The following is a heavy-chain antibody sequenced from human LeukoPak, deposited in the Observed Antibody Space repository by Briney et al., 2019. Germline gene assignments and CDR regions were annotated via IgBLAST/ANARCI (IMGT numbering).Heavy chain of an antibody. V-gene: IGHV5-51*01. CDR3: ARLQWELPDY. CDR1: GYSFSSYW. Sequence: GESLKISGKASGYSFSSYWIGWVRPMPGKGMELMGIIYPGDSDTRYSPSFQGQVTISADTSINPAYVQWSSLKAPDTAIYYCARLQWELPDYWGQGTLVTVSS. D-gene: IGHD1-26*01. CDR2: IYPGDSDT. J-gene: IGHJ4*02.